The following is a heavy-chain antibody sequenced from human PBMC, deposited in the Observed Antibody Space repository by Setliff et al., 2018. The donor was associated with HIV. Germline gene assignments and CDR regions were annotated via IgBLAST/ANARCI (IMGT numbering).Heavy chain of an antibody. J-gene: IGHJ4*02. Sequence: SETLSLTCSVSGGSFSGYYWSWIRQPPGKGLEWIGYIYIYNSGSTNYNPSLTSRVTISADTSRNQFSLKLTSVTAADTAIYYCARGVNSDYWGQGTQVTVPQ. D-gene: IGHD3-3*01. CDR1: GGSFSGYY. CDR3: ARGVNSDY. CDR2: IYIYNSGST. V-gene: IGHV4-59*01.